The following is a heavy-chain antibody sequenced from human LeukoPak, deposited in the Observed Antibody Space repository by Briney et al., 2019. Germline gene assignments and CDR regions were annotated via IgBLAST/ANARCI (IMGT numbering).Heavy chain of an antibody. J-gene: IGHJ4*02. D-gene: IGHD4-17*01. V-gene: IGHV4-39*01. CDR2: VYYSGST. Sequence: PSETLSLTCTVSGGSISSSPYYWGWIRQPPGKGLEWIGNVYYSGSTPYNPSLKSRVTIFVDTSKNQVSLRLSSVTAADTAVCYCARGPVTTQTFDYWGQGTLVTVSS. CDR1: GGSISSSPYY. CDR3: ARGPVTTQTFDY.